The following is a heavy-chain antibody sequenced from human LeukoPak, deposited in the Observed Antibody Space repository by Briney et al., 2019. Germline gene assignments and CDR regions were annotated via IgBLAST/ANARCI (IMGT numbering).Heavy chain of an antibody. Sequence: GGSLRLSCAASGFTVSSNYMSWVRQAPGKGLEWVSVIYADSSTFYTDSVKGRFTISRDNSKNTVYLQMNSLRGEDTALYYCAGESTLVTPGVFDYWGQGTLVTVSS. CDR2: IYADSST. D-gene: IGHD2-21*02. J-gene: IGHJ4*02. CDR1: GFTVSSNY. CDR3: AGESTLVTPGVFDY. V-gene: IGHV3-66*01.